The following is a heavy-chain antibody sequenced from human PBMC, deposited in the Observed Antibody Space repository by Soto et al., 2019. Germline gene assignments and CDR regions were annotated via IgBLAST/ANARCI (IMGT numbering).Heavy chain of an antibody. J-gene: IGHJ4*02. D-gene: IGHD3-22*01. Sequence: GGSLRLSCAASGFTFSSYAMHWVRQAPGKGLEWVAVISYDGSNKYYADSVKGRFTISRDNSKNTLYLQMNSLRAEDTAVYYCAREYRTVYYDSSGYGLDYWGQGTLVTVSS. V-gene: IGHV3-30-3*01. CDR3: AREYRTVYYDSSGYGLDY. CDR2: ISYDGSNK. CDR1: GFTFSSYA.